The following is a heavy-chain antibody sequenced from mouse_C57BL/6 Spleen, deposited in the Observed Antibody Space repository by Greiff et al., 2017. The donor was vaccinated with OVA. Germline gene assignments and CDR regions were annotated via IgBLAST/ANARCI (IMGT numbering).Heavy chain of an antibody. Sequence: QVQLQQSGAELVKPGASVKISCKASGYAFSSYWMNWVKQRPGKGLEWIGQIYPGDGDTNYNGKFKGKATLTADKSSSTAYMQLSSLTSEDSAVYFCARRGYYLYYAMDYWGKGTSVTVSS. CDR3: ARRGYYLYYAMDY. D-gene: IGHD2-3*01. J-gene: IGHJ4*01. CDR2: IYPGDGDT. V-gene: IGHV1-80*01. CDR1: GYAFSSYW.